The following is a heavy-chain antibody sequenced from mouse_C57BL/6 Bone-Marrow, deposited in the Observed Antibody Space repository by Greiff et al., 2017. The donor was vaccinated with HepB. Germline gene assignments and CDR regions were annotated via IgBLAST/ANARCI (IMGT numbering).Heavy chain of an antibody. CDR3: ARQARYDYDGAWFAY. V-gene: IGHV5-15*01. Sequence: EVQLVESGGGLVQPGGSLKLSCAASGFTFSDYGMAWVRQAPRKGPEWVAFISNLAYSIYYADTVTGRFTISRENAKNTLYREMSSLRSEDTAMYYCARQARYDYDGAWFAYWGQGTLVTVSA. D-gene: IGHD2-4*01. CDR2: ISNLAYSI. J-gene: IGHJ3*01. CDR1: GFTFSDYG.